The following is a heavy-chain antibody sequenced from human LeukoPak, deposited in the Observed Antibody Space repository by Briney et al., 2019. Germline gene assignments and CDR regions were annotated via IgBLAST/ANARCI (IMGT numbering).Heavy chain of an antibody. Sequence: PGGSLRLSCVTSGFFFNSYWMSWVRQAPGKGLEWVANENQDGSEIYYVDSVKGRFTMSRDNAKNSFYLQMSSLRVEDTAVYYCARGRDVDSWGQGTLVTVSS. CDR3: ARGRDVDS. V-gene: IGHV3-7*03. CDR1: GFFFNSYW. CDR2: ENQDGSEI. J-gene: IGHJ5*01.